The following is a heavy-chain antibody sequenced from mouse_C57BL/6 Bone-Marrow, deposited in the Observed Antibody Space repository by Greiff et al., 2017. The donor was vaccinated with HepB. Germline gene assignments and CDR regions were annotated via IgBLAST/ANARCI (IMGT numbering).Heavy chain of an antibody. CDR3: ARDGTCPGTINEGAYYSNLWYFDV. CDR1: GFTFSDFY. D-gene: IGHD2-5*01. Sequence: EVQLVDSGGGLVQSGRSLRLSCATSGFTFSDFYMEWVRQAPGKGLEWIAASRNKANDYTTEYSASVKGRFIVSRDTSQSILYLQMNALRAEDTAIYYCARDGTCPGTINEGAYYSNLWYFDVWGTGTTVTVSS. V-gene: IGHV7-1*01. CDR2: SRNKANDYTT. J-gene: IGHJ1*03.